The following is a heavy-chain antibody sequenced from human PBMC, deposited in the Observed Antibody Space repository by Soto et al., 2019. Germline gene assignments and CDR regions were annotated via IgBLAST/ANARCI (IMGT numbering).Heavy chain of an antibody. V-gene: IGHV3-23*01. CDR2: ISGSGGST. D-gene: IGHD6-19*01. CDR1: GFTFSSYA. J-gene: IGHJ4*02. Sequence: GGSLRLSCAASGFTFSSYAMSWVRQAPGKGLEWVSAISGSGGSTYYADSVKGRFTISRDNSKNTLYLQMNSLRAEDTAVYYCATGPGVEIAVAGTFDYWGQGTLVTVSS. CDR3: ATGPGVEIAVAGTFDY.